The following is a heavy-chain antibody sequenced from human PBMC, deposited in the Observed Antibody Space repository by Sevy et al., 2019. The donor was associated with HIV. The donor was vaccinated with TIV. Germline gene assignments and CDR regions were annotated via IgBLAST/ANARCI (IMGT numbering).Heavy chain of an antibody. CDR3: ARAPPVRSGDDSLNWLDP. D-gene: IGHD5-12*01. V-gene: IGHV4-59*01. Sequence: SETLSLTCTVSGGSISAYYWSWIRQPPGKGLEYIGDIYYTGRTYYNPSLKSRVTISVDTSKNQFSLKLRSVTAVDTAVYYCARAPPVRSGDDSLNWLDPWGQGTLVTVSS. CDR1: GGSISAYY. CDR2: IYYTGRT. J-gene: IGHJ5*02.